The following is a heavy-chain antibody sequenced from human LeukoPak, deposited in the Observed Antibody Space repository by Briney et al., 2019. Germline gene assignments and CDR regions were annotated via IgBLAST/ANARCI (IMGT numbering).Heavy chain of an antibody. J-gene: IGHJ4*02. CDR3: ARVQYYYGSGSYYLDY. CDR1: GYTFTSYA. V-gene: IGHV7-4-1*02. D-gene: IGHD3-10*01. CDR2: INTNTGNP. Sequence: VASVKVSCKASGYTFTSYAMNWVRQAPGQGLEWMGWINTNTGNPTYAQGFTGRFVFSLDTSVSTAYLQISSLKAEDTAVYYCARVQYYYGSGSYYLDYWGQGTLVTVSS.